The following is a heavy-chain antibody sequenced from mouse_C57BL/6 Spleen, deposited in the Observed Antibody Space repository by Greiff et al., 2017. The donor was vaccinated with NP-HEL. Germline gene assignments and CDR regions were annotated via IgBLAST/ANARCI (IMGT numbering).Heavy chain of an antibody. D-gene: IGHD1-1*01. CDR3: TRYRPITTVDWYFDV. CDR2: IDPETGGT. V-gene: IGHV1-15*01. CDR1: GYTFTDYE. Sequence: VQLQQSGAELVRPGASVTLSCKASGYTFTDYEMHWVKQTPVHGLEWIGAIDPETGGTAYNQKFKGKAILTADKSSSTAYMELRSLTSEDSAVYYCTRYRPITTVDWYFDVWGTGTTVTVSS. J-gene: IGHJ1*03.